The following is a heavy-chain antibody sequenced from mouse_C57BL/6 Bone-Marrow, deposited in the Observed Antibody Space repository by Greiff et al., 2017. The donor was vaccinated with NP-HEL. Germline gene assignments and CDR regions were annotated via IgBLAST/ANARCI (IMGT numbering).Heavy chain of an antibody. J-gene: IGHJ3*01. D-gene: IGHD6-1*01. CDR1: GYTFTSYG. CDR3: ARSPLSNAY. Sequence: QVQLQQSGAELARPGASVKLSCKASGYTFTSYGISWVKQRTGQGLEWIGEIYPRSGNTYYNEKFKGKATLTADKSSSTAYMELRSLTSEDSAVYFCARSPLSNAYWGQGTLVTVSA. CDR2: IYPRSGNT. V-gene: IGHV1-81*01.